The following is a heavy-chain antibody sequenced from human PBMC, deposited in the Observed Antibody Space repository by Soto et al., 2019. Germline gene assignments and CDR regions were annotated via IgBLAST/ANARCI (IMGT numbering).Heavy chain of an antibody. Sequence: EVQLVESGGGLVQPGRSLRLSCAASGFTFDDYAMHWVRQAPGKGLEWVSGISWNSGSIGYADSVKGRFTISRGNAKNSLYLQMNSLRAEDTALYYCAKDITMVRGVIGDWGQGTLVTVSS. D-gene: IGHD3-10*01. J-gene: IGHJ4*02. V-gene: IGHV3-9*01. CDR3: AKDITMVRGVIGD. CDR2: ISWNSGSI. CDR1: GFTFDDYA.